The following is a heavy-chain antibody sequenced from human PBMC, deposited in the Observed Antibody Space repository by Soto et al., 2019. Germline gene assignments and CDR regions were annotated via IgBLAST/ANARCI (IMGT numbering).Heavy chain of an antibody. CDR2: MNPNSGNT. D-gene: IGHD2-8*01. J-gene: IGHJ4*02. V-gene: IGHV1-8*01. CDR1: GYTFTSYD. Sequence: QVQLVQSGAEVKKPGASVKVSCKASGYTFTSYDINWVRQATGQGLEWMGWMNPNSGNTGYAQKFQGRVTMTRNTSISTAYMELSSLRSEDTAMYYCASAPSRYCTNGVCSRFDYWGQGTLVTVSS. CDR3: ASAPSRYCTNGVCSRFDY.